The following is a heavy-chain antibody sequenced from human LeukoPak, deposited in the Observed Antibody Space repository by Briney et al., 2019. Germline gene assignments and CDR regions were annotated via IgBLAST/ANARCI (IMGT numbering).Heavy chain of an antibody. V-gene: IGHV3-21*01. Sequence: AGGSLRLSCAASGFTFSGYSMNWVRQAPGKGLEWVSSISSSSSYIYYADSVKGRFTISRDNAKDSLYLQMNSLRAEDSALYYCARDLNDYYSYYFDYWGQGTLVTVSS. D-gene: IGHD3-22*01. J-gene: IGHJ4*02. CDR1: GFTFSGYS. CDR3: ARDLNDYYSYYFDY. CDR2: ISSSSSYI.